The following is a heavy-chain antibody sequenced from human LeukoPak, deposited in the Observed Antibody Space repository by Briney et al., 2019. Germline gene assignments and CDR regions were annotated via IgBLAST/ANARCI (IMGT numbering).Heavy chain of an antibody. V-gene: IGHV3-48*03. CDR2: ISSSGSTI. CDR1: GFTFSSYE. J-gene: IGHJ5*02. CDR3: ARDYTGSSSWYAWFDP. D-gene: IGHD6-13*01. Sequence: GGSLRLSCAASGFTFSSYEMNWVRQAPGKGLEWVSYISSSGSTIYYADSVKGRFTISRDNAKNSLYLQMNSLRAEDTAVYYCARDYTGSSSWYAWFDPWGQGTLVTVSS.